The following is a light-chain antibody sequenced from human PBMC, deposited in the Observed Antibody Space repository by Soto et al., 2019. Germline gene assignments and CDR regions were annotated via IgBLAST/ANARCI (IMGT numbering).Light chain of an antibody. CDR2: DTS. V-gene: IGKV3-11*01. J-gene: IGKJ4*01. CDR3: QQRSNWLLT. CDR1: QSVSSY. Sequence: EIVLTQSPATLSLSPGERATLSCRASQSVSSYLAWYQQKPGQAPRLLIYDTSNRATDIPARFSGRGSGTDFALTISSLEAEDFAVYYCQQRSNWLLTFGGGTKVEIK.